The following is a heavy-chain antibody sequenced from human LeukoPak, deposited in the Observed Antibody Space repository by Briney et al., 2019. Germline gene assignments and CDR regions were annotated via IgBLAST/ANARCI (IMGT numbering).Heavy chain of an antibody. CDR1: GGTFSSYA. J-gene: IGHJ4*02. CDR3: ARGRPGSSGWYGY. D-gene: IGHD6-19*01. Sequence: SVKVSCKASGGTFSSYAISWVRQAPRQGLEWMGRIILIFGTANYAQTFQGRVTITTDESTSTAYMELSSLRSEDTAVYYCARGRPGSSGWYGYWGQGTLVTVSS. V-gene: IGHV1-69*05. CDR2: IILIFGTA.